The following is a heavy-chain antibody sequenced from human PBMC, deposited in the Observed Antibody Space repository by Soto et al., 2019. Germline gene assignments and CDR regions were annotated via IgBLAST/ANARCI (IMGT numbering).Heavy chain of an antibody. CDR1: GFTFSSYG. CDR3: ARDPGGYSYGLTLYYYGMDV. CDR2: IWYDGSNK. V-gene: IGHV3-33*01. J-gene: IGHJ6*02. Sequence: GGSLRLSCAASGFTFSSYGMHWVRQAPGKGLEWVAVIWYDGSNKYYADSVKGRFTISRDNSKNTLYLQMNSLRAEDTAVYYCARDPGGYSYGLTLYYYGMDVWGQGTTVIVSS. D-gene: IGHD5-18*01.